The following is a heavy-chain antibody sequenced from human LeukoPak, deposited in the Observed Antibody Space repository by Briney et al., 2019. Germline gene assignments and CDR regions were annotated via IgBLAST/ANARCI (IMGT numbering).Heavy chain of an antibody. Sequence: SVKVSCKASGGTFSSYAISWVRQAPGQGLEWMGGIIPIFGTANYAQKFQGGVTITADKSTSTAYMELSSLRSEDTAVYYCARSRVVTAYDAFDIWGQGTMVTVSS. CDR2: IIPIFGTA. D-gene: IGHD2-21*02. CDR1: GGTFSSYA. J-gene: IGHJ3*02. CDR3: ARSRVVTAYDAFDI. V-gene: IGHV1-69*06.